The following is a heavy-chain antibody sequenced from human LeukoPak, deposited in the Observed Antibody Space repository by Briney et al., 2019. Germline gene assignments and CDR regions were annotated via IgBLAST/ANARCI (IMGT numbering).Heavy chain of an antibody. D-gene: IGHD3-22*01. CDR3: AKSHDSSGSDY. CDR2: INSDGGGT. Sequence: GGSLRLSCAASGFTFNSYWMHWVRQAPGKGLVWVSRINSDGGGTSDPDFVKGRFIITRDNYKNTLYLQMNSLRAEDTAVYYCAKSHDSSGSDYWGQGTLVTVSS. J-gene: IGHJ4*02. CDR1: GFTFNSYW. V-gene: IGHV3-74*01.